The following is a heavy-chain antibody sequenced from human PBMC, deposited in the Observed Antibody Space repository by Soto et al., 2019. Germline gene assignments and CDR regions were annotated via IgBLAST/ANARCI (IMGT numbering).Heavy chain of an antibody. CDR3: ARLYSSSWYDAFDI. CDR1: GFTFSSYS. J-gene: IGHJ3*02. V-gene: IGHV3-48*01. CDR2: ISSSSSTI. Sequence: EVQLVESGGGLVQPGGSLRLSCAASGFTFSSYSMNWVRQAPGKGLEWVSYISSSSSTIYYADSVKGRFTISRDNAKNSLYLQMISLRAEDTAVYYCARLYSSSWYDAFDIWGQGTMVTVSS. D-gene: IGHD6-13*01.